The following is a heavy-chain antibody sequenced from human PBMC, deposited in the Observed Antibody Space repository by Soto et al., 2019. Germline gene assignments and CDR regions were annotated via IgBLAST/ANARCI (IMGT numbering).Heavy chain of an antibody. CDR2: ISSSSSYI. D-gene: IGHD5-12*01. V-gene: IGHV3-21*01. J-gene: IGHJ5*02. CDR3: ARDYSGYDRGNWFDP. CDR1: GFTFSSYS. Sequence: EVQLVESGGGLVKPGGSLRLSCAASGFTFSSYSMNWVRQAPGKGLEWVSSISSSSSYIYYADSVKGRFTISRDNAKNSLPLQMNSLRAEDTAVYYCARDYSGYDRGNWFDPWGQGTLVTVSS.